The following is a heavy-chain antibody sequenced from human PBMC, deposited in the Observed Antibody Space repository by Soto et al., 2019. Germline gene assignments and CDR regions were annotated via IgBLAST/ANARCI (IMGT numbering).Heavy chain of an antibody. Sequence: GGSLRLSCAASGFTFSSYSMNWVRQAPGKGLEWVSYISSSSSTIYYADSVKGRFTISRDNAKNSLYLQMNSLRDEDTAVYYCARDGSGKRWLQLANDYWGQGTLVTVSS. V-gene: IGHV3-48*02. CDR2: ISSSSSTI. J-gene: IGHJ4*02. CDR1: GFTFSSYS. CDR3: ARDGSGKRWLQLANDY. D-gene: IGHD3-10*01.